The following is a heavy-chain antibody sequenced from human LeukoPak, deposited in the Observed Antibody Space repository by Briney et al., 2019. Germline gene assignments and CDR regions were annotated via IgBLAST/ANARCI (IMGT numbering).Heavy chain of an antibody. V-gene: IGHV3-43*01. CDR3: AELGITMIGGV. J-gene: IGHJ6*04. D-gene: IGHD3-10*02. CDR1: GFTFDDYT. CDR2: ITWDGRST. Sequence: GGSLRLSCAASGFTFDDYTMHWVRQAPGKGLEWVSLITWDGRSTFYGDSVKGRFTISRDNAKNSLYLQMNSLRAEDTAVYYCAELGITMIGGVWGKGTTVTISS.